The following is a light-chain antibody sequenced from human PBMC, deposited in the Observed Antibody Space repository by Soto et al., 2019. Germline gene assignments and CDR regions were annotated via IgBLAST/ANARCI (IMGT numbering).Light chain of an antibody. Sequence: DIQMTQSPSTLSASVGDRVTITCRASQSISSWLAWYQQKPGKAPKLLIYDASSLESGVPSRFSGSGSGTELTLTISSLQPDDFATYYCKQYNSYSMYTFGQGTKLEIK. V-gene: IGKV1-5*01. CDR3: KQYNSYSMYT. CDR1: QSISSW. J-gene: IGKJ2*01. CDR2: DAS.